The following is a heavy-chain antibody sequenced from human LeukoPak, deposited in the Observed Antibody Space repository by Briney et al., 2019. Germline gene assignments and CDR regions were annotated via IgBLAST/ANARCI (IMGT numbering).Heavy chain of an antibody. D-gene: IGHD2-15*01. J-gene: IGHJ4*02. Sequence: SETLSLICSVSGASTSLHYWSWIRQSPGKGLEWIGNILSTGLTHYNPSLKSRVTISGDTSKNQFSLKLSSVTAADTAVYYCAMMEAGLDYWGQGTLVTVSS. CDR3: AMMEAGLDY. CDR1: GASTSLHY. CDR2: ILSTGLT. V-gene: IGHV4-4*08.